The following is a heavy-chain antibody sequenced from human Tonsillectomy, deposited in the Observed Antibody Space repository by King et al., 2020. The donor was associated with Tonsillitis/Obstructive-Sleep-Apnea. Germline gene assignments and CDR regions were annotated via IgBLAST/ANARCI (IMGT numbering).Heavy chain of an antibody. CDR3: ARWDLTSGTPTAGVQFFDP. CDR2: IYPGDSDT. J-gene: IGHJ5*02. Sequence: VQLVESGAEVKKPGESLKISCKGSGYSFSSYWIGWVRQMPGKGLEWMGIIYPGDSDTRYNPSFQGQVTIPADKSISTAYLQWSSLKASDTAMYYCARWDLTSGTPTAGVQFFDPWGQGTLVTVSS. V-gene: IGHV5-51*03. CDR1: GYSFSSYW. D-gene: IGHD1-14*01.